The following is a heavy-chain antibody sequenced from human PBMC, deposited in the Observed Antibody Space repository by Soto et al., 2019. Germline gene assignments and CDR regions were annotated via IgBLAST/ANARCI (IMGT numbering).Heavy chain of an antibody. CDR2: IYYSGST. V-gene: IGHV4-31*03. CDR1: GGSISSGGYY. J-gene: IGHJ5*02. Sequence: QVQLQESGPGLVKPSQTLSLTCTVSGGSISSGGYYGNWIRQHPAKGLEWIGYIYYSGSTHYSPSLESRVTISVDTSGNQFSLKLRSVTAADTAVYYCARGPPDYGAQVNWFDAWGQGTLVTVSS. CDR3: ARGPPDYGAQVNWFDA. D-gene: IGHD4-17*01.